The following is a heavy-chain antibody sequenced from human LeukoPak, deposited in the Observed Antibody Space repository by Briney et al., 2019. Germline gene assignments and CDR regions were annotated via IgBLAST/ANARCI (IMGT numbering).Heavy chain of an antibody. D-gene: IGHD2-2*01. CDR3: ARAYCSSTSCYSEYFQH. CDR1: GFTFSSYG. CDR2: ISYDGSNK. Sequence: GGSLRLSCAASGFTFSSYGMHWVRQAPGKGLEWVAVISYDGSNKYYADSVKGRFTISRDNSRNTLYLQMNSLRAEDTAVYYCARAYCSSTSCYSEYFQHWGQGTLVTVSS. J-gene: IGHJ1*01. V-gene: IGHV3-30*19.